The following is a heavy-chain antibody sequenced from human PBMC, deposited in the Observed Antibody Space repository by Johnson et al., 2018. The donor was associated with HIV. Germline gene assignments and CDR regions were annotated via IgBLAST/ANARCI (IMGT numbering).Heavy chain of an antibody. CDR3: AKLDVSLDAFDI. CDR2: ISGSGGST. D-gene: IGHD5/OR15-5a*01. Sequence: EQLVESGGGVVQPGRSLRLSCAASGFTVSSNYMNWVRQAPGKGLEWVSAISGSGGSTYYADSVKGRFTISRDNSKYTLYLQMNSLRAADTAVYYCAKLDVSLDAFDIWGQGTMVTVSS. V-gene: IGHV3-23*04. CDR1: GFTVSSNY. J-gene: IGHJ3*02.